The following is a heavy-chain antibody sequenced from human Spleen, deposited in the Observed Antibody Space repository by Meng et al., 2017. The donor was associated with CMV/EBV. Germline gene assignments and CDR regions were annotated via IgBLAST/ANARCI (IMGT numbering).Heavy chain of an antibody. Sequence: KVSCKGSGYSFTSYWIGWVRQMPGKGLEWMGIIYPGDSDTRYSPSFQGQVTISADKSISTAYLQWSSLKASDTAMYYCARGETDIVVVPAAIPYGMDVWGQGTTVTVSS. J-gene: IGHJ6*02. CDR2: IYPGDSDT. D-gene: IGHD2-2*01. V-gene: IGHV5-51*01. CDR3: ARGETDIVVVPAAIPYGMDV. CDR1: GYSFTSYW.